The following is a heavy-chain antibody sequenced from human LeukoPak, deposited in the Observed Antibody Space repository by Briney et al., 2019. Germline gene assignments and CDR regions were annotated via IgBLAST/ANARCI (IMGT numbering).Heavy chain of an antibody. CDR2: ISSDGIST. Sequence: GESLRLSCAASGCTFSSNWMHWVRQAPGKGLVWVSRISSDGISTTYADSVKGRFTTSRDNAKNTLYLQMNSLRVEDTAVYYCASFLCPTCSWGQGTLVTVSS. CDR3: ASFLCPTCS. V-gene: IGHV3-74*01. CDR1: GCTFSSNW. D-gene: IGHD2-2*01. J-gene: IGHJ5*02.